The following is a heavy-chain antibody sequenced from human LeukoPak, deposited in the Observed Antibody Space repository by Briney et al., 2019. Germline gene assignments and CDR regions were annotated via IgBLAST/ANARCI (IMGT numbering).Heavy chain of an antibody. J-gene: IGHJ6*02. D-gene: IGHD5-18*01. Sequence: ASVKVSCKASGYTFTSYDINWVRQATGQGLEWMGWMNPNSGNTGYAQKFQGRVTMTRNTSISTAYMELSSLRSEDTAAYYCARGDTWIQSYRYYGMDVWGQGTTVTVSS. CDR3: ARGDTWIQSYRYYGMDV. V-gene: IGHV1-8*01. CDR1: GYTFTSYD. CDR2: MNPNSGNT.